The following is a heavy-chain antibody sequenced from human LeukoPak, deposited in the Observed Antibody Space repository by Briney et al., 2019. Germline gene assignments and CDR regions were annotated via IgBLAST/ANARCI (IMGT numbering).Heavy chain of an antibody. V-gene: IGHV3-23*01. D-gene: IGHD1-26*01. CDR1: GVTFSSYA. CDR3: ANDRVLGATTGPLYYYHYRDV. J-gene: IGHJ6*03. CDR2: ISGSGGST. Sequence: PWGSLTLSCAASGVTFSSYALSWIRQAPGKGLEWVSAISGSGGSTYYADSVKGRFTISRENSKNTLYLQMNSLRAEDTAVYYCANDRVLGATTGPLYYYHYRDVWHKGHTLSVSS.